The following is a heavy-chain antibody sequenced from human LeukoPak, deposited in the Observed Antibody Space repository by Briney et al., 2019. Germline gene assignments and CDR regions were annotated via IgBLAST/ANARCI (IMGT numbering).Heavy chain of an antibody. CDR2: IYTSGST. J-gene: IGHJ5*02. CDR3: ARDISGMVRGVYWFDP. D-gene: IGHD3-10*01. Sequence: PSETLSLTCTVSGGSISSYYWSWIRQPAGKGLEWIGRIYTSGSTNYNPSIKSRVTMSVDTSKNQFSLKLSSVTAADTAVYYCARDISGMVRGVYWFDPWGQGTLVTVSS. CDR1: GGSISSYY. V-gene: IGHV4-4*07.